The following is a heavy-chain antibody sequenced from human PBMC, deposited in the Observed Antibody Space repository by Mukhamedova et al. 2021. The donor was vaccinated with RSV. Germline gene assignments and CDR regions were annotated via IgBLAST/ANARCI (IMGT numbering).Heavy chain of an antibody. V-gene: IGHV3-33*01. CDR1: STHG. J-gene: IGHJ4*02. CDR2: IWYDGSKK. D-gene: IGHD6-19*01. Sequence: STHGMHWVRQAPGKGLEWVAVIWYDGSKKYYADSVEGRFTISRDDSKNTLYLQMNSLRDEDTAVYYCAREDSSGWYTKYWGQGTLV. CDR3: AREDSSGWYTKY.